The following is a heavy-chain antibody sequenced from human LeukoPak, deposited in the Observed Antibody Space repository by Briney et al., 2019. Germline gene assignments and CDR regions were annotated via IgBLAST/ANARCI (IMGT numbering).Heavy chain of an antibody. J-gene: IGHJ4*02. CDR1: GGSISSSNW. D-gene: IGHD1-1*01. CDR2: IYHSGST. Sequence: SATLSLTCAVSGGSISSSNWWSWVRQPPGKGLEWIGEIYHSGSTNYNPSLKSRVTISVDKSKNQFSLKLSSVTAADTAVYYCARASHWNQLHYFDYWGQGTLVTVSS. V-gene: IGHV4-4*02. CDR3: ARASHWNQLHYFDY.